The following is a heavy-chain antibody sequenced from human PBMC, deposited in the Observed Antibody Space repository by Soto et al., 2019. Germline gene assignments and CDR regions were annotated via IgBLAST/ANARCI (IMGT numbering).Heavy chain of an antibody. CDR3: ARDGREGAWFDP. CDR2: IIPNFGTA. V-gene: IGHV1-69*01. Sequence: QVQLVQSGAEVKKPGSSVKVSCKASGGTFSSYAISWVRQAPGQGLEWMGGIIPNFGTANYAQKFQGRVTITADESTITAYMELRSLRSEDTAVYYCARDGREGAWFDPWGQGTLVTVSS. CDR1: GGTFSSYA. J-gene: IGHJ5*02.